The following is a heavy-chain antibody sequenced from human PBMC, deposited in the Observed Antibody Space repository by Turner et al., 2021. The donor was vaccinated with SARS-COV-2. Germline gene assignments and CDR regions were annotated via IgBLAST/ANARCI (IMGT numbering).Heavy chain of an antibody. Sequence: EVQLVQSGGGVVQAVGSLRLSCTASGRSVSNNYMSWVRQGPGKGVEWVSLSYSDDTTKSEDSVKGGLTISRDNSKNTLYLQMNDLRAGDTAVYYCARGRIRGVTGDYWGRGTLVTVSS. J-gene: IGHJ4*02. V-gene: IGHV3-66*01. CDR3: ARGRIRGVTGDY. CDR1: GRSVSNNY. CDR2: SYSDDTT. D-gene: IGHD3-10*01.